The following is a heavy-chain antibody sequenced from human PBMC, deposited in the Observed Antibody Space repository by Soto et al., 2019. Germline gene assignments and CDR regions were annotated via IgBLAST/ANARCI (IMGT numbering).Heavy chain of an antibody. CDR2: ISYDGSNK. CDR1: GFTFSSYP. D-gene: IGHD3-10*01. J-gene: IGHJ6*02. V-gene: IGHV3-30-3*01. CDR3: ARDGANYYGSGENYYYGMDV. Sequence: RGSLRLSCAASGFTFSSYPMHWVRQAPGKGLEWVAVISYDGSNKYYADSVKGRFTISRDNSKNTLYLQMNSLRAEGTAVYYCARDGANYYGSGENYYYGMDVWGQGTTVTVSS.